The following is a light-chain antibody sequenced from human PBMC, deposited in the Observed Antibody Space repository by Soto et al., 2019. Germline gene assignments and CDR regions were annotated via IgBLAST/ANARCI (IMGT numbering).Light chain of an antibody. J-gene: IGKJ1*01. CDR2: AAS. CDR1: QGISTY. V-gene: IGKV1-39*01. CDR3: QQSYSTTWT. Sequence: DIQMTQSPSSLSASVGERVTITCRASQGISTYLNWYQQRPGKAPKLLIYAASSLQSGVPSRFSGSGSETHFTLTISSLQPEDFATYSCQQSYSTTWTFGQGTKVDIK.